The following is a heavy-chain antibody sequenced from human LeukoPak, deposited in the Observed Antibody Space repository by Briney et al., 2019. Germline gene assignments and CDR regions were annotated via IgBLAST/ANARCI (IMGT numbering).Heavy chain of an antibody. V-gene: IGHV3-33*01. CDR3: AREKKDGFDI. CDR2: IWCEVSDK. J-gene: IGHJ3*02. CDR1: GFTFSSYG. Sequence: GRTLRLSCVASGFTFSSYGMHWVRQAPGKGREWVAVIWCEVSDKYYADSMKRRFTISRDNTKNTLYLQMNSLGAEDTAVYYCAREKKDGFDIWGQGTMVTV.